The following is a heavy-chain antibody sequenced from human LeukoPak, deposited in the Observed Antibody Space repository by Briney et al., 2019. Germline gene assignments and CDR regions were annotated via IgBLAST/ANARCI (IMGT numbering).Heavy chain of an antibody. CDR1: GYTFTSYD. V-gene: IGHV1-18*01. D-gene: IGHD6-6*01. Sequence: ASVKVSCKASGYTFTSYDINWVRQATGQGLEWMGWISAYNGNTNYAQKLQGRVTMTTDTSTSTAYMELRSLRSDDTAFYYCARRTYSSSSSLFDYWGQGTLVTVSS. J-gene: IGHJ4*02. CDR2: ISAYNGNT. CDR3: ARRTYSSSSSLFDY.